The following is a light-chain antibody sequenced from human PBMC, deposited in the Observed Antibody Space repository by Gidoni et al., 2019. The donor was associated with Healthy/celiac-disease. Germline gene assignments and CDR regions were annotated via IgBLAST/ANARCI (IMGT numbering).Light chain of an antibody. J-gene: IGLJ3*02. V-gene: IGLV1-51*01. Sequence: QSVLTQPHSVSAAPGQKVTISCSGSSSNIGNNYVSWYQQLPGTAPKLLIYDNDKRPSGIPDRFSGSKSGTSATLGITGLQTGDEADYYCGTWGSSVSGGGVFGGGTKVTVL. CDR2: DND. CDR1: SSNIGNNY. CDR3: GTWGSSVSGGGV.